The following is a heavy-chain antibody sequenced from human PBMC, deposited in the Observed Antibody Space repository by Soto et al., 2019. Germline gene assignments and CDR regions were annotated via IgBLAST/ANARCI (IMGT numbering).Heavy chain of an antibody. V-gene: IGHV3-30*18. CDR1: GFTFKIYA. CDR3: AKDLAVGAAGYHFDP. D-gene: IGHD6-13*01. Sequence: QVQLVESGGGVVQPGRSLRLSCAASGFTFKIYAMHWVRQAPGKGLEWVAVVANDGREKHHTESVKGRIAISRDNSKNTLYLQMDSLRTEDTAVYYCAKDLAVGAAGYHFDPWGRGTLVTVSS. CDR2: VANDGREK. J-gene: IGHJ5*02.